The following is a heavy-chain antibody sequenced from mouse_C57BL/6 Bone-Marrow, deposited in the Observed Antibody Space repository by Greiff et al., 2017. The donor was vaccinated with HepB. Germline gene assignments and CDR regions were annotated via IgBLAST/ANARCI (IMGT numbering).Heavy chain of an antibody. V-gene: IGHV1-55*01. D-gene: IGHD2-3*01. CDR3: ARWLLRSDY. Sequence: QVQLQQSGAELVKPGASVKMSCTASGYTFTSYWITWVKQRPGQGLEWIGDIYPGSGSTNYNQKFTSKATLTVDTSSSTAYMQLSSLTSEDSAVYYCARWLLRSDYWGQGTTLTVSS. J-gene: IGHJ2*01. CDR1: GYTFTSYW. CDR2: IYPGSGST.